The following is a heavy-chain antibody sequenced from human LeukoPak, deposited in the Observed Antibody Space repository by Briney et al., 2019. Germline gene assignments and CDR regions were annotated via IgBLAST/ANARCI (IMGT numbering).Heavy chain of an antibody. Sequence: PGGSLRLSCAASGFTFSSYWMSWVRQAPGKGLEWVANIKQDGSEKYYVDSVKGRFTISRDNAKNSLYLQMNSLRVEDTAVYYCARDTRWGGEAFDYWGQGTLVTVSS. CDR2: IKQDGSEK. J-gene: IGHJ4*02. CDR1: GFTFSSYW. D-gene: IGHD2-2*01. V-gene: IGHV3-7*04. CDR3: ARDTRWGGEAFDY.